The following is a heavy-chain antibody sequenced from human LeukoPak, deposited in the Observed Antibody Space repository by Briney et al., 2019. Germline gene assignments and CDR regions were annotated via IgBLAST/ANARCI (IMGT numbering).Heavy chain of an antibody. D-gene: IGHD3-9*01. CDR3: ARYDILTGYWYPGYMDV. V-gene: IGHV4-59*01. J-gene: IGHJ6*03. CDR1: GGSISSYS. Sequence: SETLSLTCTVSGGSISSYSWSWIRQPPGKGLEGIGYIYYSGSTNYNPSLKSRVTISVDTSKNQLSLKLSSVTAADTAVYYCARYDILTGYWYPGYMDVWGKGTTVTISS. CDR2: IYYSGST.